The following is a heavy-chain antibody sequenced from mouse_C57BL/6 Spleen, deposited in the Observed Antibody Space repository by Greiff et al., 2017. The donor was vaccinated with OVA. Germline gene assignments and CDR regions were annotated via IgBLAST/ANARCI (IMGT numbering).Heavy chain of an antibody. CDR2: ISSGGSYT. Sequence: EVMLVESGGDLVKPGGSLKLSCAASGFTFSSYGMSWVRQTPDKRLEWVATISSGGSYTYYPDSVKGRFTISRDNAKNTLYLQMSSLKSEDTAMYYCARELRWYFDVWGTGTTVTVSS. J-gene: IGHJ1*03. D-gene: IGHD1-1*01. V-gene: IGHV5-6*01. CDR3: ARELRWYFDV. CDR1: GFTFSSYG.